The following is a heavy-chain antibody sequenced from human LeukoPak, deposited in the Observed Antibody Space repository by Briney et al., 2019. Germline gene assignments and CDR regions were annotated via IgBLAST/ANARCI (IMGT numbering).Heavy chain of an antibody. V-gene: IGHV4-34*01. CDR2: IYYSGST. D-gene: IGHD1-26*01. Sequence: SETLSLTCAVYGGSFSGYYWSWIRQPPGKGLEWIGSIYYSGSTYYNPSLKSRVTISVDTSKNQFSLKLSSVTAADTAVYYCASELGRGADYWGQGTLVTVSS. CDR3: ASELGRGADY. J-gene: IGHJ4*02. CDR1: GGSFSGYY.